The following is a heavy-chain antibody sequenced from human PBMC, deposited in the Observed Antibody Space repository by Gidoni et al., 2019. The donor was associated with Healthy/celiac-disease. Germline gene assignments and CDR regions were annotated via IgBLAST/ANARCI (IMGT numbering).Heavy chain of an antibody. V-gene: IGHV1-46*01. Sequence: QVQLVQSGAEVKKPGASVKVSCTACGYTVTSYYMHLVRQASGQWLEWMGRIHPSGGSTSYAQKFQGRVTITRDTATSTVYMELSSLRSEDTAVYYCARDASDIVVVVAAGGGMDVWGQGTTVTVSS. CDR2: IHPSGGST. CDR3: ARDASDIVVVVAAGGGMDV. D-gene: IGHD2-15*01. CDR1: GYTVTSYY. J-gene: IGHJ6*02.